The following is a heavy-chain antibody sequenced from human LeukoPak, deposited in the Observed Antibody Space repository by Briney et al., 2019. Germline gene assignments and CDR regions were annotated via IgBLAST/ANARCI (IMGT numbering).Heavy chain of an antibody. V-gene: IGHV1-46*01. CDR3: ARTMVRGVNHYFDY. D-gene: IGHD3-10*01. CDR2: NPNGGST. Sequence: NPNGGSTSYAQKLQGRVTVTGDTSTSTVYMELSGLRSEDAAIYYCARTMVRGVNHYFDYWGQGTLVTVSS. J-gene: IGHJ4*02.